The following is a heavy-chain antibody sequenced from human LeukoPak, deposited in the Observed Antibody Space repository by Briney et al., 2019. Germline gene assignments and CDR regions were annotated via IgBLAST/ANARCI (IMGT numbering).Heavy chain of an antibody. CDR1: GYSFTSYW. CDR2: VYPRNSDT. Sequence: GESLKISRKGSGYSFTSYWIGWVRQMPGKGLEWMGIVYPRNSDTRYSPSFQGQVTISADKSITTAYLQWSSLKASDTAMYYCTRRRIAAFDCWGQGTLVTVSS. D-gene: IGHD6-6*01. V-gene: IGHV5-51*01. J-gene: IGHJ5*01. CDR3: TRRRIAAFDC.